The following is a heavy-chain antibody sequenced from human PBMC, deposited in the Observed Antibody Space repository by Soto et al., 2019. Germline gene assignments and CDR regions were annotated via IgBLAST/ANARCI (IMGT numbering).Heavy chain of an antibody. V-gene: IGHV1-8*01. CDR3: ARSDGYNFNWLDS. D-gene: IGHD2-21*01. CDR2: MNPNSGNT. Sequence: QVQLVQSGAEVKTPGASVKVSCKAPGYTFATYDINWVRQAPGQGLEWMGWMNPNSGNTGYAQKFQGRLTMTRDPALSVAHMELSSLRNEDTAVYYCARSDGYNFNWLDSWGQGTLVTVSA. CDR1: GYTFATYD. J-gene: IGHJ5*01.